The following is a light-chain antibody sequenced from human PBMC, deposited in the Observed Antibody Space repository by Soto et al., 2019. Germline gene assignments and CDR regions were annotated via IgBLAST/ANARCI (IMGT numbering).Light chain of an antibody. V-gene: IGKV3-11*01. CDR3: QQHTNWPPT. CDR1: HSVSSY. Sequence: ETVLTQSPATLSLSPGEGATLSCRASHSVSSYLAWYQPKPGQTPRLLIYDASTRATGIPARFRGSGSRTDFTLNISSLEPEDFAVYHCQQHTNWPPTFGGGTKVDIK. CDR2: DAS. J-gene: IGKJ4*01.